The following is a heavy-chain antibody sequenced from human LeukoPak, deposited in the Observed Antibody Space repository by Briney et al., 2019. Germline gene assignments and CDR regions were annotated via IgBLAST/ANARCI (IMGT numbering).Heavy chain of an antibody. D-gene: IGHD2-2*02. CDR2: ISGSGGST. Sequence: GGSLRLSCAASGFTFSSYAMSWVRQAPGKGLEWVSAISGSGGSTYYADSVKGRFTISRDNSKNTLYLQMNSLRAEDTAVYYCVRHPTIVVVPAAIDYWGQGTPVTVSS. J-gene: IGHJ4*02. CDR3: VRHPTIVVVPAAIDY. CDR1: GFTFSSYA. V-gene: IGHV3-23*01.